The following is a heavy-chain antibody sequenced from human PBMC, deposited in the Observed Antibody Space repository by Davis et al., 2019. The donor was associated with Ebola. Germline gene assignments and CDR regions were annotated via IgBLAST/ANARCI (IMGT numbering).Heavy chain of an antibody. J-gene: IGHJ3*02. CDR3: ARDGQQLVRGAFDI. Sequence: PGGSLRLSCAASGFTFSSYWMSWVRQAPGKGLEWVANIKQDGSEKYYVDSVKGRFTISRDNAKNSLYLQMNSLRAEDTAVYYCARDGQQLVRGAFDIWGQGTMVTVSS. CDR2: IKQDGSEK. V-gene: IGHV3-7*01. CDR1: GFTFSSYW. D-gene: IGHD6-13*01.